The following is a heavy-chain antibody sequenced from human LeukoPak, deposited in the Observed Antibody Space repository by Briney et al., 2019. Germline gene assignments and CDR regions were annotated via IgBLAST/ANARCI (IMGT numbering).Heavy chain of an antibody. D-gene: IGHD6-13*01. Sequence: KPGGSLRLSCAASGFTFSDYYMSWIRQAPGKGLEWVSYISSSGSTIYYADSVKGRFTISRDNAKNSLYLQMNSLRAEDTAVYYCARAGKHSSSWYADWFDPWGQGTLVTVSS. CDR3: ARAGKHSSSWYADWFDP. CDR1: GFTFSDYY. V-gene: IGHV3-11*01. CDR2: ISSSGSTI. J-gene: IGHJ5*02.